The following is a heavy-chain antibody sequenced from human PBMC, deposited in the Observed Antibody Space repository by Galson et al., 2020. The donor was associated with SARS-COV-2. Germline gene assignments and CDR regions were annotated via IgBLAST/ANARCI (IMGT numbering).Heavy chain of an antibody. V-gene: IGHV1-18*01. J-gene: IGHJ5*02. CDR2: ISAHNGHT. Sequence: ASVKVSCKTSGYSFTNFGISWVRQAPGQGLEWVGWISAHNGHTNYAQKVQGRVTLTTDTSTSTVHMELRNLKSDDTATYYCARAQYCRSSGCDGSRFDPWGQGTRVTVSS. CDR3: ARAQYCRSSGCDGSRFDP. CDR1: GYSFTNFG. D-gene: IGHD2-2*01.